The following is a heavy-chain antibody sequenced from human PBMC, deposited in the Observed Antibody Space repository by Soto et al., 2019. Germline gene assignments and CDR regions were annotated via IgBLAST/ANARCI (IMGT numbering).Heavy chain of an antibody. D-gene: IGHD3-3*01. CDR2: ISAYNGNT. CDR3: ARRPLRFLYWYYSDYAMDF. Sequence: ASVKVSCKASGYTFTSYGISWVRQAPGQGLEWMGWISAYNGNTNYAQKLQGRVTITTDTSTSTAYMELRSLRSDDTAVYYCARRPLRFLYWYYSDYAMDFWGQGTTVPVSS. J-gene: IGHJ6*02. V-gene: IGHV1-18*01. CDR1: GYTFTSYG.